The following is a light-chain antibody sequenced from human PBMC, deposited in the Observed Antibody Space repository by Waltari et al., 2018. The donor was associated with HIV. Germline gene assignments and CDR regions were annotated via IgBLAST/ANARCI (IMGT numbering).Light chain of an antibody. Sequence: EIVITQSPATLSVSPGERATISCRASQSVSINLAWYQQKPGQAPRLLMYGAFTRATGIPARFSGGGSGTEFTLTITSLQSEDFAVYYCQQYNNWPTWTFGQGTKVEIK. CDR1: QSVSIN. CDR3: QQYNNWPTWT. J-gene: IGKJ1*01. CDR2: GAF. V-gene: IGKV3-15*01.